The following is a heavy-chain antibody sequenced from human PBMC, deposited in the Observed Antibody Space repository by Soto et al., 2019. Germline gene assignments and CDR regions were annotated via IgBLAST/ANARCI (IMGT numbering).Heavy chain of an antibody. CDR1: GGTFSSYA. J-gene: IGHJ6*02. V-gene: IGHV1-69*12. CDR2: IIPIFGTA. D-gene: IGHD2-15*01. Sequence: QVQLVQSGAEVKKPGSSVKVSCKASGGTFSSYAISWVRQAPGQGLEWMGGIIPIFGTANYAQKFQGRVTITADESTSTAYMELSSRRSEDTDVYYCAREMSPIVVVVAATVYGMDVWGQGTTDTVSS. CDR3: AREMSPIVVVVAATVYGMDV.